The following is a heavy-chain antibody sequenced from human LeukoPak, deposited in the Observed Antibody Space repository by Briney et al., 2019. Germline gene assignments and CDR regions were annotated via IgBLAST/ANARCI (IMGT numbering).Heavy chain of an antibody. CDR1: GFTFSSYG. V-gene: IGHV3-33*06. J-gene: IGHJ4*02. CDR2: IWYGGSNK. CDR3: AKDRGYCSSTSCSPPDY. D-gene: IGHD2-2*01. Sequence: PGRSLRLSCAASGFTFSSYGMHWVRQAPGKGLEWVAVIWYGGSNKYYADSVKGRFTISRDNSKNTLYLQMNSLRAEDTAVYYCAKDRGYCSSTSCSPPDYWGQGTLVTVSS.